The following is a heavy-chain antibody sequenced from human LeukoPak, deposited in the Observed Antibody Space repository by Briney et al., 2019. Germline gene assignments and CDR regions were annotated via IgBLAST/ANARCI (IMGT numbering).Heavy chain of an antibody. Sequence: PSETLSLTCAVYGGSFSGYYWSWIRKPPGKGLEWIGEINHSGSTNYNPSLKSRVTISVDTSKNQFSLKLSSVTAADTAVYYCARGRIYGDYWGQGTLVTVSS. CDR1: GGSFSGYY. J-gene: IGHJ4*02. D-gene: IGHD2-15*01. CDR2: INHSGST. CDR3: ARGRIYGDY. V-gene: IGHV4-34*01.